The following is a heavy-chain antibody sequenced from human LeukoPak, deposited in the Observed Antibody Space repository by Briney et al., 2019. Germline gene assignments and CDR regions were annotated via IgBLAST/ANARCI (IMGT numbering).Heavy chain of an antibody. CDR3: ARTGYDSSGYAPDY. D-gene: IGHD3-22*01. V-gene: IGHV4-59*08. J-gene: IGHJ4*02. Sequence: SETLSLTCTVSGGSISSYYWSWIRQPSGEGLEWIGYIYYSGSTKYNPSLESRATMSVDTYKNQFSLKVSSVTAADTAVYFCARTGYDSSGYAPDYWGQGTLVTVSS. CDR1: GGSISSYY. CDR2: IYYSGST.